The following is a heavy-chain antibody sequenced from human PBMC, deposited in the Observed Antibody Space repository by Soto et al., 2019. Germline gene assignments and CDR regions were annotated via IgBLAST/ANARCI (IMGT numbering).Heavy chain of an antibody. CDR3: ARRGHHYYDSSGYSEGMDV. CDR2: ISAYNGNT. J-gene: IGHJ6*02. V-gene: IGHV1-18*01. CDR1: GYTFTSYG. D-gene: IGHD3-22*01. Sequence: QVQLVQSGAEVKKPGASVKVSCKASGYTFTSYGISWVRQAPGQGLERMGWISAYNGNTNYAQKLQGRVTRTTDTSTSTAYMELRSLRSDDTAVYYCARRGHHYYDSSGYSEGMDVWGQGTTVTVSS.